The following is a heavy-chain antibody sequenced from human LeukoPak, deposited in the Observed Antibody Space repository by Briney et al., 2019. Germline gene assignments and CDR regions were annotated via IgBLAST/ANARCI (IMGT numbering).Heavy chain of an antibody. CDR1: GGSISSGSYY. V-gene: IGHV4-61*02. J-gene: IGHJ5*02. CDR3: ARESGYCSSTSCYGLGWFDP. Sequence: SETLSLTCTVSGGSISSGSYYWSWIRQPAGKGLEWIGRIYTSGSTNYNPSLKSRVTISVDTSKNQFSLKLSSVTAADTAVYYCARESGYCSSTSCYGLGWFDPWGQGTLVTVSS. CDR2: IYTSGST. D-gene: IGHD2-2*01.